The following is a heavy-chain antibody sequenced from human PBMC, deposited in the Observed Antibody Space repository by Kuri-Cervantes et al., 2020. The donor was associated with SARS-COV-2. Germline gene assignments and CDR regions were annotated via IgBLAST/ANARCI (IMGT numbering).Heavy chain of an antibody. D-gene: IGHD6-13*01. J-gene: IGHJ4*02. V-gene: IGHV1-69*04. CDR1: GGTFSSYA. CDR2: IIPIFGIA. CDR3: ARDAAADNLSDY. Sequence: SVKVSCKASGGTFSSYAISWVRQAPGQGLEWMGRIIPIFGIANYAQKFQGRVTVTADKSTSTAYMELSSLRSEDTAVYYCARDAAADNLSDYWGQGTLVTVSS.